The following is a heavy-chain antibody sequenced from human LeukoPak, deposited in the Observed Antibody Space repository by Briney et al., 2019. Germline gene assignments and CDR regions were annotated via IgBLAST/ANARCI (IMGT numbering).Heavy chain of an antibody. V-gene: IGHV4-39*01. CDR2: IYYSGST. J-gene: IGHJ4*02. D-gene: IGHD3-10*01. Sequence: PSETLSLTCTVSGGSISSSSYYWGWIRQPPGEGPEWIGSIYYSGSTYYNPSLKSRVIMSVHTSKNQFSLKLTSLTAADTAVYYCACKEYYNTGPDYWGQGTLVTVSS. CDR3: ACKEYYNTGPDY. CDR1: GGSISSSSYY.